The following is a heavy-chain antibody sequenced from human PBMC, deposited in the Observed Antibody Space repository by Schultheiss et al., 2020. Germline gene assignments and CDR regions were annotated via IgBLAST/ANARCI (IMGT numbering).Heavy chain of an antibody. J-gene: IGHJ5*02. Sequence: ETLSLTCTVSGGSISSYYWSWIRQPPGKGLEWVSAISGSGGSTYYADSVKGRFTISRDNAKNTLYLQMNSLRAEDTAVYYCARGIVVNWFDPWGQGTLITVSS. CDR3: ARGIVVNWFDP. CDR1: GGSISSYY. V-gene: IGHV3-23*01. CDR2: ISGSGGST. D-gene: IGHD6-19*01.